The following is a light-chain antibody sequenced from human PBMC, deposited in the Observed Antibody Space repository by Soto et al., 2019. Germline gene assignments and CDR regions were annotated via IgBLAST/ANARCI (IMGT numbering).Light chain of an antibody. Sequence: DIQMTQSPSSLSASVGDRVTIACQANQDIGNYLNWYQQKPGKAPRLLIYDASNLEIGVPPRFSGSGSGTDFTFTISNLQPEDIATYYCQQYDTLPPYTFGQGTKVELK. CDR1: QDIGNY. V-gene: IGKV1-33*01. J-gene: IGKJ2*01. CDR2: DAS. CDR3: QQYDTLPPYT.